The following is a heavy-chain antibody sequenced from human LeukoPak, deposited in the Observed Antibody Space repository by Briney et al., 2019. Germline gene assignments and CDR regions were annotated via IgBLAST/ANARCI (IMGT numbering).Heavy chain of an antibody. CDR3: ARDRQLWYDY. J-gene: IGHJ4*02. V-gene: IGHV3-74*01. CDR2: VKSDGSSA. D-gene: IGHD5-18*01. CDR1: GFTFSTYR. Sequence: GGSLRLSCVASGFTFSTYRMHWVRQVPGKGLVWVSHVKSDGSSATYGDSVEGRFTISRDNAKNTLFLQMNSLRVEDTAVYYCARDRQLWYDYWGQGTLVTVSS.